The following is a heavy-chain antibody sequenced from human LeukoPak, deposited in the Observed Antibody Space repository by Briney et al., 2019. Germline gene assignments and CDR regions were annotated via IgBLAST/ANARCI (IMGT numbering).Heavy chain of an antibody. CDR1: GFTFSSYA. CDR3: ARYSYGYRRLDY. CDR2: ISGSGGST. J-gene: IGHJ4*02. V-gene: IGHV3-23*01. D-gene: IGHD5-18*01. Sequence: GGSLRLSCAASGFTFSSYAMSWVRQAPGKGLEWVSAISGSGGSTYYADSVKGRFTISRDNAKNSLYLQMNSLRAEDTAVYYCARYSYGYRRLDYWGQGTLVTVSS.